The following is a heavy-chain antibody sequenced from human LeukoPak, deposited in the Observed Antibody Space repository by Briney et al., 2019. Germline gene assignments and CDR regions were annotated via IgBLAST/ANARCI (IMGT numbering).Heavy chain of an antibody. CDR3: AKSYGDYLGYFDS. V-gene: IGHV3-23*01. Sequence: GGSLRLSCAASGFTFSVAAMTWVRQAPGKGLEWVSLIGASGESTYYADSVKGRFTISRDNSKNTLSLQMNSLRAEDTAVYYCAKSYGDYLGYFDSWGQGTLVTVSS. CDR1: GFTFSVAA. D-gene: IGHD4-17*01. CDR2: IGASGEST. J-gene: IGHJ4*02.